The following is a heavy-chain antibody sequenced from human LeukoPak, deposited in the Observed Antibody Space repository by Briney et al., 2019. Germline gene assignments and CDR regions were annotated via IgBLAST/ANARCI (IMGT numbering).Heavy chain of an antibody. J-gene: IGHJ4*02. CDR2: ISYDGSNK. CDR1: GYTFTGYY. V-gene: IGHV3-30*18. CDR3: AKGPDSSGYYYYVDY. Sequence: SCKASGYTFTGYYMHWVRQAPGKGLEWVAVISYDGSNKYYADSVKGRFTISRDNSKNTLYLQMNSLRAEDTAVYYCAKGPDSSGYYYYVDYWGRGTLVTVSS. D-gene: IGHD3-22*01.